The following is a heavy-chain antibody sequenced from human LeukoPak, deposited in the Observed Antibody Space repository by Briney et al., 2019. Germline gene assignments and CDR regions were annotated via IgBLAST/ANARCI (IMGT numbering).Heavy chain of an antibody. J-gene: IGHJ4*02. Sequence: GGSLRLSCAASGFTFSSYRMSWVRQAPGKGLEWVANIKQDGSEKYYVDSVKGRFTISRDNAKNSLYLQMNSLRAEDTAVYYCARELYYGGSDYWGQGTLVTVSS. V-gene: IGHV3-7*01. CDR3: ARELYYGGSDY. CDR2: IKQDGSEK. D-gene: IGHD4-23*01. CDR1: GFTFSSYR.